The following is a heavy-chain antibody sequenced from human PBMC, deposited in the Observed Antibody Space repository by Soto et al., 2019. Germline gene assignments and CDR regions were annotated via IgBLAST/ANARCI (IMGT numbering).Heavy chain of an antibody. CDR1: GGTFSNYA. CDR3: ARGLHYYYDSSGSHDAFEI. J-gene: IGHJ3*02. Sequence: QVQLVQSGAEVKKPGSSVKVSCKASGGTFSNYAISWVRQAPGQGLEWMGGIIPIFGTANYAQKFQGRVTITADESTSTAYMELSSLTSEDTAVYFCARGLHYYYDSSGSHDAFEIWGQWTLVTVSS. V-gene: IGHV1-69*01. D-gene: IGHD3-22*01. CDR2: IIPIFGTA.